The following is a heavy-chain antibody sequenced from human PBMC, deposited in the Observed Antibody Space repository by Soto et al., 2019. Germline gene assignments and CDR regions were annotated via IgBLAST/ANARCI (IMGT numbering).Heavy chain of an antibody. Sequence: QITLKESGPTLVKPTQTLTLTCTFSGFSLSTSGVGVGWIRQPPGKALEWLALIYWDDDKRYSPSLKSRLTITKDTSKNQVALTMTNMDPVDTATYYCAHRPRGAAASIYFDYWGQGTLVTVSS. CDR1: GFSLSTSGVG. D-gene: IGHD6-13*01. J-gene: IGHJ4*02. CDR2: IYWDDDK. CDR3: AHRPRGAAASIYFDY. V-gene: IGHV2-5*02.